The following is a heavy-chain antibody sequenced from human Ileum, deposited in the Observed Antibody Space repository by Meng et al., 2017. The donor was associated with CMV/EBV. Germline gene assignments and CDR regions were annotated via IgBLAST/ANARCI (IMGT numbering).Heavy chain of an antibody. CDR3: ARAISSNCYLEECSEYFDS. V-gene: IGHV1-46*01. CDR2: INPSGGRT. CDR1: GSTFTSYR. D-gene: IGHD2-2*01. J-gene: IGHJ4*02. Sequence: QVQRGQSGAGLKMPGPCVKFSCTSSGSTFTSYRMHWVRQAPGQGIEWMGTINPSGGRTTYAQRFQGRVTMTRDTSTSTVYMELSNLRSEDTAVFYCARAISSNCYLEECSEYFDSWGQGTLVTVSS.